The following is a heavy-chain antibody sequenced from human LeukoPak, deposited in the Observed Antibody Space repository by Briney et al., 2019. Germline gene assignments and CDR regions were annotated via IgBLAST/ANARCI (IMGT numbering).Heavy chain of an antibody. CDR3: ARSHDSSGYYDAFDI. D-gene: IGHD3-22*01. Sequence: SVKVSCKASGGTFSSYAISWVRQAPGQGLEWMGRIIPIFGTANYAQKFQGRVTITTDESTSTAYMELSSLRSEDTAVYYCARSHDSSGYYDAFDIWGQGTMDTVSS. V-gene: IGHV1-69*05. CDR1: GGTFSSYA. CDR2: IIPIFGTA. J-gene: IGHJ3*02.